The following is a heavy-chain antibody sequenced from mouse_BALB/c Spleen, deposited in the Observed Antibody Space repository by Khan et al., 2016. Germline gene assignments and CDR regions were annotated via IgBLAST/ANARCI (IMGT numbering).Heavy chain of an antibody. CDR2: ISYDGSN. Sequence: EVQLQESGPGLVKPSQSLSLTCSVTGYSITSGYYWNWIRQFPGNKLEWMGYISYDGSNNYNPSLKNRISITRDTSKNQFFLKLNSVTTEDTATYYCARDPFYYYGSSYWYFDVGGAGTTVTVSS. CDR3: ARDPFYYYGSSYWYFDV. CDR1: GYSITSGYY. D-gene: IGHD1-1*01. J-gene: IGHJ1*01. V-gene: IGHV3-6*02.